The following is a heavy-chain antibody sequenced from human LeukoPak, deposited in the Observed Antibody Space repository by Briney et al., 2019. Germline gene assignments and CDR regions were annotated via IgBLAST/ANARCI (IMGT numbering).Heavy chain of an antibody. CDR2: IYYSGST. V-gene: IGHV4-59*01. CDR1: GGSISSYY. D-gene: IGHD5-24*01. J-gene: IGHJ4*02. Sequence: KASETLSLTCTVSGGSISSYYWSWIRQPPGKGLEWIGYIYYSGSTNYNPSLKSRVTISVDTSKNQFSLKLRSVTAADTAVYYCARAGPRRDGYNVDYWGQGTLVTVSS. CDR3: ARAGPRRDGYNVDY.